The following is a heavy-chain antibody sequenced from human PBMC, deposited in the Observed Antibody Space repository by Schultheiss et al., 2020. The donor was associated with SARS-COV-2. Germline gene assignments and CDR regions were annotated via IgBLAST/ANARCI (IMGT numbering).Heavy chain of an antibody. Sequence: GGSLRLSCAASGFTFSSYSMNWVRQAPGKGLEWVSAISGSGGSTYYADSVKGRFTISRDNSKNTLYLQMNGLRAEDTAVYYCAKDPYGHDAFDIWGQGTMVTVSS. V-gene: IGHV3-23*01. D-gene: IGHD3-10*01. CDR2: ISGSGGST. CDR3: AKDPYGHDAFDI. CDR1: GFTFSSYS. J-gene: IGHJ3*02.